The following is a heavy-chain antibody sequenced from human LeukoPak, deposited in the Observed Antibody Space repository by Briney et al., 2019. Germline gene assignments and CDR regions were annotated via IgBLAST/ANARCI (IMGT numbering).Heavy chain of an antibody. J-gene: IGHJ4*02. V-gene: IGHV6-1*01. Sequence: GXTXYRSKWYNDYAVSVKSRITINPDTSKNQFSLQLNSVTPEDTAVYYCARFPLKEGGGYYFDYWGQGTLVTVSS. D-gene: IGHD3-16*01. CDR3: ARFPLKEGGGYYFDY. CDR2: TXYRSKWYN.